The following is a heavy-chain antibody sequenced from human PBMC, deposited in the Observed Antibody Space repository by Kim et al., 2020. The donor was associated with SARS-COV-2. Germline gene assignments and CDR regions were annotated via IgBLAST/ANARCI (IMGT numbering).Heavy chain of an antibody. Sequence: SETLSLTCAVYGESFTGYYWSWIRQPPGAGLEWIGEINHSGSTEYNSSHKSRVTISRDTSKKQFSLRVKSVTTADTSVYYCARGGIAILANYYYGLDVWGQGPTVTVSS. CDR3: ARGGIAILANYYYGLDV. D-gene: IGHD3-3*01. CDR1: GESFTGYY. V-gene: IGHV4-34*01. J-gene: IGHJ6*02. CDR2: INHSGST.